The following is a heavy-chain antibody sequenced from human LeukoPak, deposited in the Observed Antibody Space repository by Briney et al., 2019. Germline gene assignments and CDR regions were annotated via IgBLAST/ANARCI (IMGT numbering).Heavy chain of an antibody. J-gene: IGHJ4*02. Sequence: GGSLRLSCEASGFTFSNAWMSWVRQAPGKGLEWVGRIKSKTDGGTTDYAAPVKGRFTISRDDSKNTLYLQMNSLKTEDTAAYYCTSEHTSYYDFWSGYYDYWGQGTLVTVSS. D-gene: IGHD3-3*01. V-gene: IGHV3-15*01. CDR2: IKSKTDGGTT. CDR3: TSEHTSYYDFWSGYYDY. CDR1: GFTFSNAW.